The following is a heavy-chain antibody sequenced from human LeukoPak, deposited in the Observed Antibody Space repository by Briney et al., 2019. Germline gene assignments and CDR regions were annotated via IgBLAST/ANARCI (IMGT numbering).Heavy chain of an antibody. CDR3: ASGRGLELPWQ. CDR2: INHAGST. CDR1: GDSSNIYY. D-gene: IGHD1-7*01. V-gene: IGHV4-34*01. Sequence: SETLSLTCAVYGDSSNIYYWSWIRQSPGKGLEWIAEINHAGSTDYNPSLKSRVTISVDTSKNQFSLKLASVTAADTAVYYCASGRGLELPWQWGHGTLVTVSS. J-gene: IGHJ4*01.